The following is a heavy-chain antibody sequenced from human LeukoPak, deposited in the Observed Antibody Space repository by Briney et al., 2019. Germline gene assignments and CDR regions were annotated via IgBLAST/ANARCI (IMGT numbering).Heavy chain of an antibody. Sequence: PGGSLRLSCAASGFTFSSYEMNWVRQAPGKGLEWITYISSSGSTIYYADSVKGRFTISRDNAKNSQYLQMNSLRVEDTAVYYCARETEYDALDIWGQGTMVTVSS. V-gene: IGHV3-48*03. D-gene: IGHD1-1*01. CDR3: ARETEYDALDI. CDR2: ISSSGSTI. CDR1: GFTFSSYE. J-gene: IGHJ3*02.